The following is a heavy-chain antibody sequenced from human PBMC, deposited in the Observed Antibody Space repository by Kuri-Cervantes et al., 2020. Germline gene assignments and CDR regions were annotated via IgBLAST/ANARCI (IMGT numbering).Heavy chain of an antibody. CDR1: GFSFSSYG. CDR2: IKQDGSEK. CDR3: ARDTLELDY. V-gene: IGHV3-7*01. J-gene: IGHJ4*02. Sequence: GESLKISCAASGFSFSSYGMSWVRQAPGKGLEWVANIKQDGSEKYYVDSVKGRFTISRDNAKNSLYLQMNSLRAEDTAVYYCARDTLELDYWGQGTLVTVSS. D-gene: IGHD6-6*01.